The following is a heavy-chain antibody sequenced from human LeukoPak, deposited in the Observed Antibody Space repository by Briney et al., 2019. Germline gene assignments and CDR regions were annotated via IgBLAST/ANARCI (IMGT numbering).Heavy chain of an antibody. J-gene: IGHJ4*02. CDR3: ANPLVRSSWLLDY. CDR2: ITSSGGNT. Sequence: GRSLRLSCAASGFTFSRYGMHWVRQAPGKGLEWVSTITSSGGNTYYADSVKGRFTISRDNSKNTLYLQMNSLRAEDTAIYYCANPLVRSSWLLDYWGRGTLVTVSA. D-gene: IGHD6-13*01. V-gene: IGHV3-23*01. CDR1: GFTFSRYG.